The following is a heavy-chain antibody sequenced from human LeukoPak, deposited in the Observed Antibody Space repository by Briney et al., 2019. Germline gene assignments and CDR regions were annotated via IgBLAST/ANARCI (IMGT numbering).Heavy chain of an antibody. J-gene: IGHJ4*02. D-gene: IGHD6-19*01. CDR3: ATSGWYLLPGVY. CDR2: INHSGST. CDR1: GGSSSGYY. V-gene: IGHV4-34*01. Sequence: SETLSLTCGVYGGSSSGYYWSWIRQPPGKGLEWIGEINHSGSTNYNPSLKSRVTISVDTSKNQFSLKLSSVTAADTAVYYCATSGWYLLPGVYWGQGTLVTVSS.